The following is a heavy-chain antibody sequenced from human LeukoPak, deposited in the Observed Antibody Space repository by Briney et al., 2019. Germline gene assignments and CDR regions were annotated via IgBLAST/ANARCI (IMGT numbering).Heavy chain of an antibody. J-gene: IGHJ6*02. CDR3: AKDRHCLGPYYCDYGADV. V-gene: IGHV3-30*18. Sequence: GRSLRLSCDASGYTFRTYGMHWLPQAPGKGLEGVAVISYDGNNQYYIDSVKGRFTISRDNSNNTLYLQMNSLRAEDTATYYCAKDRHCLGPYYCDYGADVWGAGATVTVS. CDR2: ISYDGNNQ. CDR1: GYTFRTYG. D-gene: IGHD1-26*01.